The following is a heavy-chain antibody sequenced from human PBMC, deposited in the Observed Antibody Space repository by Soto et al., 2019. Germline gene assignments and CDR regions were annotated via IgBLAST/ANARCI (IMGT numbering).Heavy chain of an antibody. D-gene: IGHD6-6*01. CDR3: ARVGSSIAVPPFDY. CDR2: IYYSGST. V-gene: IGHV4-30-4*01. CDR1: GGSISSGDYY. Sequence: SETLSLTCTVSGGSISSGDYYWSWIRQPPGKGLEWIGYIYYSGSTYYNPSLKSRVTISVDTSKNQFSLKLSSVTAADTAVYYCARVGSSIAVPPFDYWGQGTLVT. J-gene: IGHJ4*02.